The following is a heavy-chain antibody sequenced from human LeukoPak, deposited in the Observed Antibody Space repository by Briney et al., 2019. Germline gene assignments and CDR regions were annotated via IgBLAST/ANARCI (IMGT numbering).Heavy chain of an antibody. V-gene: IGHV1-18*01. D-gene: IGHD5-18*01. CDR1: GYTFTSYG. Sequence: GASVKVSCKASGYTFTSYGISWVRQAPGQGLEWMGWISAYNGNTNYAQKLQGRVTMTTDTSTSTAYVELRSLRSDDTAVYYCARDTKWIPEIFDYWGQGTLVTVSS. CDR2: ISAYNGNT. J-gene: IGHJ4*02. CDR3: ARDTKWIPEIFDY.